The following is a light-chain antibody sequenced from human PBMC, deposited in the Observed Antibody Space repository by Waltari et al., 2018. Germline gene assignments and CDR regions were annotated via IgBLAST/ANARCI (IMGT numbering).Light chain of an antibody. CDR1: QSISSY. Sequence: DIPMTQSPSSLSASVGDRATITCRASQSISSYLNWYQQKPGKAHKLLIYAASSLQSGVPSRCSGSGSGTDFTLTSSSLQPEDFATYYCQQSYSTPSIGQGTKVEIK. J-gene: IGKJ1*01. CDR3: QQSYSTPS. V-gene: IGKV1-39*01. CDR2: AAS.